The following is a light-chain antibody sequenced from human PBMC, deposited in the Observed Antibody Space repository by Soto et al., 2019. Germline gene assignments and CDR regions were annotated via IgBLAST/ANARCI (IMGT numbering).Light chain of an antibody. V-gene: IGLV2-14*01. Sequence: QSALTQPASVSGSPGQSITISCTGTSSDVGAYNFASWYQQHPGEAPKLMIYEVSNRPSGISNRFSGFKSGDTASLTISGLHTEDEADYYCCSSTANSTYVFGTGTKVTAL. CDR2: EVS. CDR1: SSDVGAYNF. J-gene: IGLJ1*01. CDR3: CSSTANSTYV.